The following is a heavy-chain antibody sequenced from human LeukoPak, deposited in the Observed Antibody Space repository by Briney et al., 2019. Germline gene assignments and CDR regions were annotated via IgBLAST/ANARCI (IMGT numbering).Heavy chain of an antibody. V-gene: IGHV4-34*01. D-gene: IGHD4-11*01. Sequence: PSETLSLTCAVYGGSFSGYYWSWIRQPPGKGREWIGEINHSGSTNYNPSLKSRVTISVDTSKNQFSLKLSSVTAADTAVYYCAKPADYTTGGDWFDPWGQGTLVTVSS. J-gene: IGHJ5*02. CDR2: INHSGST. CDR3: AKPADYTTGGDWFDP. CDR1: GGSFSGYY.